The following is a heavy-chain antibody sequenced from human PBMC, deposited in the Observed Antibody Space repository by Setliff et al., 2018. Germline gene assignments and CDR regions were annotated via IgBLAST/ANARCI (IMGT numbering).Heavy chain of an antibody. CDR3: ARLSWNGLRYYGLDV. J-gene: IGHJ6*02. CDR1: GVSISSYY. D-gene: IGHD3-3*01. V-gene: IGHV4-59*01. Sequence: PSETLSLTCTVSGVSISSYYWSWIRQPPGKGLESIGYIQKSGSTNYNPSLMSRVSISVDTSKNQFSLKLRSVTAADTAVYYCARLSWNGLRYYGLDVWGQGTTVTVSS. CDR2: IQKSGST.